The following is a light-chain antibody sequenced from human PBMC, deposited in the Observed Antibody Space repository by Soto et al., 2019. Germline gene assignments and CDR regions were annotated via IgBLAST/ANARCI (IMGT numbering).Light chain of an antibody. CDR3: CSYAGSSTLL. V-gene: IGLV2-23*01. CDR1: SSDVGSYNL. J-gene: IGLJ2*01. CDR2: EGI. Sequence: QSALTQPASVSGSPGQSITISCTGISSDVGSYNLVSWYQQHPGKAPKLMIYEGIKRPSGVSNRFSGSKSGNTASLTISGLQADDEADYYCCSYAGSSTLLFGGGTKLTVL.